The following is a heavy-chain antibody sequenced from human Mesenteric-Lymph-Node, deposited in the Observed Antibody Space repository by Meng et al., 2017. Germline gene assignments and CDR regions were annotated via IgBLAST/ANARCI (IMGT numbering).Heavy chain of an antibody. J-gene: IGHJ5*02. CDR3: ARGGNFDP. V-gene: IGHV7-4-1*02. Sequence: ESKQAGASVKVFCKASGYTFSTYTINWVQQAHGRDLEWMGWISSNTGTPTYTQGFTGRFVFSLDTSGSTAYLQISSLKAEDTAVYYCARGGNFDPWGQGTLVTVSS. CDR2: ISSNTGTP. CDR1: GYTFSTYT. D-gene: IGHD2/OR15-2a*01.